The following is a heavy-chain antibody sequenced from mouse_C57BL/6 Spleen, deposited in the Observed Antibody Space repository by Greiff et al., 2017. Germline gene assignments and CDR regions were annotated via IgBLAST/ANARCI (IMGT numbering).Heavy chain of an antibody. D-gene: IGHD2-14*01. J-gene: IGHJ4*01. CDR3: AREGTRVPYAMDY. V-gene: IGHV1-52*01. Sequence: QVQLQQPGAELVRPGSSVKLSCKASGYTFTSYWMHWVKQRPIQGLEWIGNIDPSDSETHYNQKFKDKATLTVDKSSSTAYMQLSSLTSEDSAVYYCAREGTRVPYAMDYWGQGTSVTVSS. CDR2: IDPSDSET. CDR1: GYTFTSYW.